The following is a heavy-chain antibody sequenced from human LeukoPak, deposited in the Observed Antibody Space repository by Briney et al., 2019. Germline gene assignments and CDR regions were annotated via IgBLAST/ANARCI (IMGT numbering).Heavy chain of an antibody. V-gene: IGHV3-30*04. D-gene: IGHD6-19*01. J-gene: IGHJ4*02. CDR1: GFSFGDFA. CDR3: ARDPPFRSGWSQNLFDH. CDR2: ISYDGGNI. Sequence: PGGSLRLSCAPSGFSFGDFAMHWVRQAPGKGLEWVALISYDGGNIYYADSVRGRFTISRDNSKNMLFLHMNGLRPEDTAVYYCARDPPFRSGWSQNLFDHWGQGTLVTVSS.